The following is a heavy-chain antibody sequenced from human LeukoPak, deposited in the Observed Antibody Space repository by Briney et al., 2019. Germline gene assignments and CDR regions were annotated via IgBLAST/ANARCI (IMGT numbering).Heavy chain of an antibody. V-gene: IGHV3-23*01. Sequence: GGSLKLSCAASGFSLSSYAMSRVRQAPGKGLEWVSSISGSGDNTYYAESVKGRFTISRDNSKNTLFLQMNSLRAEDTAVFYCAKRSGYTTGWFFDFWGQGTLVTVSS. J-gene: IGHJ4*02. CDR2: ISGSGDNT. D-gene: IGHD6-19*01. CDR3: AKRSGYTTGWFFDF. CDR1: GFSLSSYA.